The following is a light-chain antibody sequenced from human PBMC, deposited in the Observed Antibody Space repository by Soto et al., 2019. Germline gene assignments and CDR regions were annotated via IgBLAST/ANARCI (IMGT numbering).Light chain of an antibody. J-gene: IGLJ1*01. V-gene: IGLV2-14*03. CDR2: DVS. CDR1: SSDVGFYNY. Sequence: QSVLTQPASVSGSPGQSITISCTGTSSDVGFYNYVSWYQQHPGKAPKLIIYDVSNRPSGVSNRFSGSKSGNTASLTISGLQAEDEADYYCSSYTSSTPYVFGTGTKLTVL. CDR3: SSYTSSTPYV.